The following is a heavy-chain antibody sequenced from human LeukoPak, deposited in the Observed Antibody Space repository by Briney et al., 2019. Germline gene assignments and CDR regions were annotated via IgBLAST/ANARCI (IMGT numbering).Heavy chain of an antibody. Sequence: SETLSLTCTVSGNSISSGYYWGWIRQPPGKGLKWIGSISHSGNTYYNPSLKSRVTISVDTSKNQFSLKLSSVTAADTAVYYCARGQARLSWFDPRGQGTLVTVSS. CDR3: ARGQARLSWFDP. CDR2: ISHSGNT. V-gene: IGHV4-38-2*02. CDR1: GNSISSGYY. D-gene: IGHD6-19*01. J-gene: IGHJ5*02.